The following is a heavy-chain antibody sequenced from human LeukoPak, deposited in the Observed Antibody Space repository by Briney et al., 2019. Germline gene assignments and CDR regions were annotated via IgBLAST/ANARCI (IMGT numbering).Heavy chain of an antibody. D-gene: IGHD6-19*01. CDR1: GYTFTSYG. J-gene: IGHJ4*02. Sequence: ASVKVSCTASGYTFTSYGISWVRQAPGQGLEWMGWISAYNGNTNYAQKLQGRVTMTTDTSTSTAYMELRSLRSDDTAVYYCARESSPGYSSGWSGGNDYWGQGTLVTVSS. CDR2: ISAYNGNT. V-gene: IGHV1-18*01. CDR3: ARESSPGYSSGWSGGNDY.